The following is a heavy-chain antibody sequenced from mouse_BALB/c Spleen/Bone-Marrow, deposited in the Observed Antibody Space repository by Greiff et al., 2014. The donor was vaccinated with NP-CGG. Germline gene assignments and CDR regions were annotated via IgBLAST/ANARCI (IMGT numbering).Heavy chain of an antibody. D-gene: IGHD3-1*01. CDR3: ARRGTFRASSYAIDY. Sequence: QVQLKESGAELARPGASVKMSCKASAYTFTDYTVHWVKQRPGQGLEWIGYINPCSGYTNYNLIFKDKATLTADKSSSTAYMQLSSLTSDDSAVYYCARRGTFRASSYAIDYWGQGNSVTVSS. CDR2: INPCSGYT. J-gene: IGHJ4*01. V-gene: IGHV1-4*01. CDR1: AYTFTDYT.